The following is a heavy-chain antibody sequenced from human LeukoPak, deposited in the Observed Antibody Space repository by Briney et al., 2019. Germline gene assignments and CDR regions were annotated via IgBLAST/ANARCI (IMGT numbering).Heavy chain of an antibody. CDR2: INHSGST. D-gene: IGHD3-10*01. V-gene: IGHV4-34*01. J-gene: IGHJ4*02. CDR1: GGSFSGYY. Sequence: SETLSLTCAVYGGSFSGYYWSWIRRPPGKGLEWIGEINHSGSTNYNPSLKSRVTISVDTSKNQFSLKLSSVTAADTAVYYCASSGSYYHAFDYWGQGTLVTVSS. CDR3: ASSGSYYHAFDY.